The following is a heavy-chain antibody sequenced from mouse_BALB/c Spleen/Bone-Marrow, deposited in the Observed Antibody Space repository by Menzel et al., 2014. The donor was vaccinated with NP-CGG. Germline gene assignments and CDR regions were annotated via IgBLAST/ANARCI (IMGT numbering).Heavy chain of an antibody. V-gene: IGHV2-6-4*01. Sequence: VKLMESGPGLVAPSQSLSITCTVSGFSLSRYSIHWIRQPPGNGLEWLGMIWGGGSTDYNSALKSRLSISKDNSKSQVFLKMNGLQTDDTAIYYCARNLRDPFAYWGQGTLVTVSA. CDR2: IWGGGST. CDR3: ARNLRDPFAY. J-gene: IGHJ3*01. CDR1: GFSLSRYS.